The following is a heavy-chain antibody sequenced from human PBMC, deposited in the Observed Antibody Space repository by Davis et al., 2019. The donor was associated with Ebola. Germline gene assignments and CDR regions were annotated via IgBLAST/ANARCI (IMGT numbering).Heavy chain of an antibody. J-gene: IGHJ4*02. CDR3: ARDMSIAARPSSGY. V-gene: IGHV1-2*06. CDR2: INPYSGDT. Sequence: SVKVSCKASRYAFTVYYMLWVRQTPGLGLEWMGRINPYSGDTNYAQKFQGRVTMTRDTSTSTAYMELRSLRSDDTAVYYCARDMSIAARPSSGYWGQGTLVTVSS. CDR1: RYAFTVYY. D-gene: IGHD6-6*01.